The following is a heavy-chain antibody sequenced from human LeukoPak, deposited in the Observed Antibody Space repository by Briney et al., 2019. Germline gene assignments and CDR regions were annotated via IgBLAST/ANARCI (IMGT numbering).Heavy chain of an antibody. Sequence: GGSLRLSCAASGFTVSSNDMSWVRQAPGKGLEWVSVIYVGGSTYYADSVKGRFTISRDNSKNTLYLQMNSLRAEDTAVYYCARDRGSGITMVRGVIRGYMNVWGKGTTVTVSS. CDR2: IYVGGST. CDR1: GFTVSSND. CDR3: ARDRGSGITMVRGVIRGYMNV. D-gene: IGHD3-10*01. J-gene: IGHJ6*03. V-gene: IGHV3-53*01.